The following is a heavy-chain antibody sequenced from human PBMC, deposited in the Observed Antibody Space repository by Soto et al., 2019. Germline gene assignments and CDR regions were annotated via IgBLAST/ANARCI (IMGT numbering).Heavy chain of an antibody. V-gene: IGHV1-46*01. J-gene: IGHJ4*02. CDR3: AGLYHYDSSGYYDY. Sequence: ASVKFSCNASGNSFTTYYMHWVRQAPGQGLEWMGIINPSGGRTTYAQKFQGRVTMTRDTSTSTFHMELSSLTSEDTAVYYCAGLYHYDSSGYYDYWGQGTLVTVSS. D-gene: IGHD3-22*01. CDR2: INPSGGRT. CDR1: GNSFTTYY.